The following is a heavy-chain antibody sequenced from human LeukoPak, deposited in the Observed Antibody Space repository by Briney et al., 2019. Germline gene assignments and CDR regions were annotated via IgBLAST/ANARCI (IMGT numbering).Heavy chain of an antibody. V-gene: IGHV4-4*02. CDR3: ARDSWAAAGTLYYYYYGMDV. CDR1: GGSIGDSYW. J-gene: IGHJ6*02. CDR2: IYHSGST. Sequence: PSETLSLPCAVSGGSIGDSYWWTWVRQPPGKGLEWIGEIYHSGSTNYNPSLKGRVTISLDKSKNQFSLKLNSMTAADTAVYYCARDSWAAAGTLYYYYYGMDVWGQGTTVTVSS. D-gene: IGHD6-13*01.